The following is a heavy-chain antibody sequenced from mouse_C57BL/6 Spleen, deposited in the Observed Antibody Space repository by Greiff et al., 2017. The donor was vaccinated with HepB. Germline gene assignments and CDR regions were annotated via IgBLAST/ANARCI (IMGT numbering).Heavy chain of an antibody. CDR2: IYPRSGNT. D-gene: IGHD2-4*01. CDR3: ARRDDYDGYYYAMDY. CDR1: GYTFTSYG. J-gene: IGHJ4*01. V-gene: IGHV1-81*01. Sequence: QVHVKQSGAELARPGASVKLSCKASGYTFTSYGISWVKQRTGQGLEWIGEIYPRSGNTYYNEKFKGKATLTADKSSSTAYMELRSLTSEDSAVYFCARRDDYDGYYYAMDYWGQGTSVTVSS.